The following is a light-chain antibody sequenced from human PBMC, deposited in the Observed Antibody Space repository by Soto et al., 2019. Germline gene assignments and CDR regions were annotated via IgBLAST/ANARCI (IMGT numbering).Light chain of an antibody. CDR1: SSDVGGYNY. J-gene: IGLJ2*01. Sequence: QSALTQPASVSGSPGQSITISCTGTSSDVGGYNYVSWYQQHPGKAPKLMIYDVSNRPSGVSNRFSGSKSGNTASLTISGLQAEDEADYYCSSYTTSGSLVFGGGTKVNVL. CDR3: SSYTTSGSLV. V-gene: IGLV2-14*01. CDR2: DVS.